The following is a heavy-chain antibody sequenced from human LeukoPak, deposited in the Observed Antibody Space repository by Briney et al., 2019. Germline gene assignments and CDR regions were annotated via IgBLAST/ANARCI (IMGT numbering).Heavy chain of an antibody. CDR1: GGSVSGGSYY. CDR3: ARDTHDAFDI. CDR2: IYYSGST. V-gene: IGHV4-61*01. Sequence: PSETLSLTCTVSGGSVSGGSYYWSWIRQPPGKGLEWIGYIYYSGSTNYNPSLKSRVTISVDTSKNQFSLKLSSVTAADTAVYYCARDTHDAFDIWGQGTMVTVSS. J-gene: IGHJ3*02.